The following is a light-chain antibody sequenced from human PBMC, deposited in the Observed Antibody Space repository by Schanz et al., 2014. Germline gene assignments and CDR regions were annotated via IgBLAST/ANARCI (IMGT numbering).Light chain of an antibody. CDR2: SNN. V-gene: IGLV1-44*01. CDR3: CSYSGRYTFEL. Sequence: QSVLTQPPSASGTPGQRVTISCSGSSSNIGSNTVHWYRQLPGTAPKLLIYSNNQRPSGVPDRFSGSKSGTSASLAISGLQSEDEADYYCCSYSGRYTFELFGGGTKLTVL. CDR1: SSNIGSNT. J-gene: IGLJ3*02.